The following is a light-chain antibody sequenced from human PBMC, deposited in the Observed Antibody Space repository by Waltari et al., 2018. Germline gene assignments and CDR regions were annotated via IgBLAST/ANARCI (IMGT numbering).Light chain of an antibody. CDR2: WAS. J-gene: IGKJ4*01. CDR1: QSVLYSSDNRNY. Sequence: DIVMTQSPDSLAVSLGERATINCKSSQSVLYSSDNRNYLAWYQKKPGKPPNLLIYWASTRESGVPDRFSGSGSGTDFTLTISSLQAEDVAVYYCQQYYITPLSFGGGTKVEIK. V-gene: IGKV4-1*01. CDR3: QQYYITPLS.